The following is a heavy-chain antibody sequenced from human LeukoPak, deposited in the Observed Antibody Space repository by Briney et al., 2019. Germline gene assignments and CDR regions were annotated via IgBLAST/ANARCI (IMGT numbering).Heavy chain of an antibody. Sequence: GGSLRLSCGASGISFSSFEMNWVRQAPGKGLEWVSYISSGGDTTHYADSVRGRFTISRDNAKNSMYLQMNSLRAEDTAVYYCATLGGMTTVTAIDYWGQGTLVTVSS. J-gene: IGHJ4*02. CDR1: GISFSSFE. D-gene: IGHD4-17*01. CDR2: ISSGGDTT. V-gene: IGHV3-48*03. CDR3: ATLGGMTTVTAIDY.